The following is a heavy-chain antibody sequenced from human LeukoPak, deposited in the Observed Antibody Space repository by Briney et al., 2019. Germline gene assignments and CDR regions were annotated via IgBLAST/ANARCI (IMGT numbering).Heavy chain of an antibody. J-gene: IGHJ4*02. CDR3: AASPESIAVAG. CDR2: ISGSGGST. V-gene: IGHV3-23*01. Sequence: GGSLRLSCAASGFTFSSYAMSWVRQAPGKGLEWVSAISGSGGSTYYADSVKGRFTISSDNSKNTLYLQMNSLRAEDTAVYYCAASPESIAVAGWGQGTLVTVSS. D-gene: IGHD6-19*01. CDR1: GFTFSSYA.